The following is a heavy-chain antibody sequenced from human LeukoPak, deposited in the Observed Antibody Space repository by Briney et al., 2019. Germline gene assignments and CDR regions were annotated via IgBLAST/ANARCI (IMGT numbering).Heavy chain of an antibody. CDR2: MNPNSGNT. CDR3: ARDLKLSGSYYTKSGASY. J-gene: IGHJ4*02. D-gene: IGHD1-26*01. Sequence: ASVKVSCKASGYTFSSYDINWVRQATGQGLEWMGWMNPNSGNTGYTQKFQGGVPFTRNTFISTAYMELSSLRSEDTAVYCCARDLKLSGSYYTKSGASYWGQGTLVTVSS. CDR1: GYTFSSYD. V-gene: IGHV1-8*03.